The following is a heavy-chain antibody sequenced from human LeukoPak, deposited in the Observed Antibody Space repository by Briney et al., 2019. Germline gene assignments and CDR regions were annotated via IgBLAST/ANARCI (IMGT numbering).Heavy chain of an antibody. CDR1: GFTFTDSW. D-gene: IGHD3-10*01. V-gene: IGHV3-7*01. Sequence: PGGSLRLSCVVSGFTFTDSWMTWVRQAPGKGLEWVANIKQDGSEKHYVDSVKGRLTISRDNAKDSLYLQMNSLRAGDTAVYYCAREPGIGYAFDIWGQGTVVAVSS. CDR2: IKQDGSEK. CDR3: AREPGIGYAFDI. J-gene: IGHJ3*02.